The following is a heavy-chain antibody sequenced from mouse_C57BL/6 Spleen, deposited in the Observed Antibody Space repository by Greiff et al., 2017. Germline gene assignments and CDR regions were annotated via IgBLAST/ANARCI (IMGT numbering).Heavy chain of an antibody. CDR1: GYSFTSYY. V-gene: IGHV1-66*01. CDR2: IYPGSGNT. CDR3: ARGTTAYDY. D-gene: IGHD1-2*01. J-gene: IGHJ2*01. Sequence: VQLQESGPELVKPGASVKISCKASGYSFTSYYIHWVKQRPGQGLEWIGWIYPGSGNTKYNEKFKGKATLTADTSSSTAYMQLSSLTSADSAVYYFARGTTAYDYWGQGTTLTVSS.